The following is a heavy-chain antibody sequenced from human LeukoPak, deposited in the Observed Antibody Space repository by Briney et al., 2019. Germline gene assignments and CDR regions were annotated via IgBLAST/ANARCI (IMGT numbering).Heavy chain of an antibody. CDR2: ISAYNGNT. D-gene: IGHD3-10*01. CDR3: ARGPPRRGQNYYHYYMDV. V-gene: IGHV1-18*01. CDR1: GYTFTSYG. J-gene: IGHJ6*03. Sequence: ASVKVSCKASGYTFTSYGISWVRQAPGQGLEWMGWISAYNGNTNYAQKLQGRVTMTTDTSTSTAYMELRSLRSDDTAVYYCARGPPRRGQNYYHYYMDVWGKGTTVTVSS.